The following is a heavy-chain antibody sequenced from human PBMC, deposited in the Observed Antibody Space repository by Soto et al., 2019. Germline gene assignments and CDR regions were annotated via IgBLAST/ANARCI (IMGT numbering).Heavy chain of an antibody. Sequence: EASVKVSCKASGYTFTSYYMHWVRQAPGQGLEWMGIINPSGGSTSYAQKFQGRVTMTRDTSTSTVYMELSSLRSEDTAVYYCARSIVVVTALSPEYYYYYGMGVWGQGTTVTVSS. CDR1: GYTFTSYY. CDR2: INPSGGST. J-gene: IGHJ6*02. D-gene: IGHD2-21*02. CDR3: ARSIVVVTALSPEYYYYYGMGV. V-gene: IGHV1-46*01.